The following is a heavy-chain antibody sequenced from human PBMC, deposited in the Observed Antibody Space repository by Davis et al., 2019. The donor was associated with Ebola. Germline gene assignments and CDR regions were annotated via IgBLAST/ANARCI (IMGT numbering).Heavy chain of an antibody. D-gene: IGHD5-18*01. CDR2: IYHSGVT. CDR3: ARSPGYRYGAYYYDGLDV. CDR1: GGSIASDDYS. Sequence: MPSETLSLTCTVSGGSIASDDYSWSWVRQSPGKGLEWIGYIYHSGVTNHTTSLKSRVTISMDTSKNQFSLNLSSVTAADTAVYYCARSPGYRYGAYYYDGLDVWGQGTTVTVSS. J-gene: IGHJ6*02. V-gene: IGHV4-30-4*01.